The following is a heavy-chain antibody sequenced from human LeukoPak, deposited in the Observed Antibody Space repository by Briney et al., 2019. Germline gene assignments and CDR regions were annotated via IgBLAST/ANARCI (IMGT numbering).Heavy chain of an antibody. V-gene: IGHV3-7*01. CDR1: GFTFSSYW. Sequence: GGSLRLSCAASGFTFSSYWMSWVRQAPGKGLEWVANIKQDGSEKYYVDSVKGRFTIPRDNAKNSLYLQMNSLRAEDTAVYYCAREGYSAWFDPWGQGTLVTVSS. J-gene: IGHJ5*02. CDR3: AREGYSAWFDP. CDR2: IKQDGSEK. D-gene: IGHD2-21*01.